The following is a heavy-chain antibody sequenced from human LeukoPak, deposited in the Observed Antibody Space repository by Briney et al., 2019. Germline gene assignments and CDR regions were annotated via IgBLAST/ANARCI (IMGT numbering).Heavy chain of an antibody. J-gene: IGHJ6*03. CDR1: GGSFSGYY. V-gene: IGHV4-34*01. CDR3: ARALKAPFYYYYMDV. Sequence: SETLSLTCAVYGGSFSGYYWSWIRQPPGKGPEWIGEINHSGSTNYNPSLKSRVTISVDTSKNQFSLKLSSVTAADTAVYYCARALKAPFYYYYMDVWGKGTTVTVSS. CDR2: INHSGST.